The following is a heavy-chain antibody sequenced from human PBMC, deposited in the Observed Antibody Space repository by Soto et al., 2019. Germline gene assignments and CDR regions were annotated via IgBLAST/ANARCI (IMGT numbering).Heavy chain of an antibody. V-gene: IGHV3-74*01. J-gene: IGHJ5*02. D-gene: IGHD4-17*01. Sequence: GGSLRLSCAASGFTFSSYWMHWVRQAPGKGLVWVSRINSDGSSTSYADSVKGRFTISRDNAKNTLYLQMNSLRAEDTAVYYCARGGHDYGDYRPKFLTGTTISWGQGTLVTVSS. CDR3: ARGGHDYGDYRPKFLTGTTIS. CDR1: GFTFSSYW. CDR2: INSDGSST.